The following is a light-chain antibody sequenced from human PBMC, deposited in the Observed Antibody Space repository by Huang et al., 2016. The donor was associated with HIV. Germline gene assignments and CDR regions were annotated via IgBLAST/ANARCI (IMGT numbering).Light chain of an antibody. J-gene: IGKJ1*01. CDR3: QQYYSSPQT. CDR2: WAS. V-gene: IGKV4-1*01. CDR1: QSVYSSSTSKDY. Sequence: DIILTQSPDSLAVSLGERAILNCRSSQSVYSSSTSKDYMAWFQQKPGQPPRLLLFWASTREDGVPDRFSGSGSGTHFTLTIANLEAEDAAIYYCQQYYSSPQTFGQGTRVEVK.